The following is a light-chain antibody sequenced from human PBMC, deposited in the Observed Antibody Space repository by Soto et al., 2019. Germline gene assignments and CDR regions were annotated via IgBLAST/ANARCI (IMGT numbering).Light chain of an antibody. CDR1: QSVSSN. Sequence: EIVLTQSPGTLSLSPGERATLSCRAGQSVSSNSLAWFQQKPGQAPRLLIYDASNRATGIPARFSGSGSGTDFTLTISSLEAEDFAVYYCQQRSNWPPITFGQGTRLEIK. J-gene: IGKJ5*01. CDR3: QQRSNWPPIT. CDR2: DAS. V-gene: IGKV3-11*01.